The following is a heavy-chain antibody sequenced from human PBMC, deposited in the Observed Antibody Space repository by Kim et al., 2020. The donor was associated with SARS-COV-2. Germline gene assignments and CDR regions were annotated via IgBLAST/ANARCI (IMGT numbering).Heavy chain of an antibody. CDR3: ARSQSFGVVITPTFDY. V-gene: IGHV1-69*13. CDR2: IIPIFGTA. CDR1: GGTFSSYA. J-gene: IGHJ4*02. Sequence: SVKVSCKASGGTFSSYAISWVRQAPGQGLEWMGGIIPIFGTANYAQKFQGRVTITADESTSTAYMELSSLRSEDTAVYYCARSQSFGVVITPTFDYWGQGTLVTVSS. D-gene: IGHD3-3*01.